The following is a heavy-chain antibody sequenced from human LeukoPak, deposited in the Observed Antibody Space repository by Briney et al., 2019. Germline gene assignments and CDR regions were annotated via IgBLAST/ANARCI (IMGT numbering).Heavy chain of an antibody. J-gene: IGHJ3*02. V-gene: IGHV4-38-2*02. Sequence: PSETLSLTCTVSGYSISSGYFWGWIRQPPGKGLEWIGSIFHSGSTYYNPSLKSRVTISVDTSKNQFSLKLSSVTAADTAVYYCARAAGGAHAFDIWGQGTKVTVSS. D-gene: IGHD3-10*01. CDR2: IFHSGST. CDR3: ARAAGGAHAFDI. CDR1: GYSISSGYF.